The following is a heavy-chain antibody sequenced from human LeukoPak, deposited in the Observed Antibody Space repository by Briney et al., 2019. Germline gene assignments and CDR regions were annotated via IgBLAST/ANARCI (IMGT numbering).Heavy chain of an antibody. CDR3: ARVLMRSPYVFDI. CDR1: GGSFSGYY. Sequence: SETLSLTCAVYGGSFSGYYWSWIRQPPGKGLEWIGEINHSGSTNYNPSLKSRVTISVDTSKNQFSLKLSSVTAADTAVYYCARVLMRSPYVFDIWGQGTMVTVSS. D-gene: IGHD2-8*01. J-gene: IGHJ3*02. V-gene: IGHV4-34*01. CDR2: INHSGST.